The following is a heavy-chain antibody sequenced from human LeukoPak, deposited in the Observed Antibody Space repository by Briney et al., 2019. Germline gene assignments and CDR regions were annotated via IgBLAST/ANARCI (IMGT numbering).Heavy chain of an antibody. CDR2: VHLSGTS. D-gene: IGHD1-26*01. J-gene: IGHJ4*02. Sequence: PSETLSLTSAVSGGSILTTNWWSWVRQPPGKGLEWIGEVHLSGTSNYNPSLKSRVSMSIDKSKNQLSLKLTSVTAADTAMYYCARESGAFSPFGFWGQGTLVTVSS. CDR1: GGSILTTNW. CDR3: ARESGAFSPFGF. V-gene: IGHV4-4*02.